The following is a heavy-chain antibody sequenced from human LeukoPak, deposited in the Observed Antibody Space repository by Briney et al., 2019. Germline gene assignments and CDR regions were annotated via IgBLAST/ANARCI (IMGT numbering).Heavy chain of an antibody. Sequence: GGSLRLSCAASGFTFDDYAMHWVRQAPGKGLEWVSGISWNSGSIGYADSVKGRFTISRDNAKNSLYLQMNSLRAEDTALYYCAKGQSSRYYDFWSGYYGMDVWGQGTTVTVSS. J-gene: IGHJ6*02. D-gene: IGHD3-3*01. CDR3: AKGQSSRYYDFWSGYYGMDV. V-gene: IGHV3-9*01. CDR1: GFTFDDYA. CDR2: ISWNSGSI.